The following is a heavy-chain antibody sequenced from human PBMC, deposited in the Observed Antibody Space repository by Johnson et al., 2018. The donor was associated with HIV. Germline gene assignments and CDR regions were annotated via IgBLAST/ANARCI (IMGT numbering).Heavy chain of an antibody. D-gene: IGHD5-18*01. CDR3: ARDRGGYSYGYDSDAFDI. J-gene: IGHJ3*02. V-gene: IGHV3-30*14. Sequence: QVQLVESGGGVVQPGGSLRLSCAASGFTVSSNYMSWVRQAPGKGLEWVAIISYDGTNKYYADSVKGRFTISRDNSKNTLHLHMNSLRAEDTAVYYCARDRGGYSYGYDSDAFDIWGQGTMVTVSS. CDR1: GFTVSSNY. CDR2: ISYDGTNK.